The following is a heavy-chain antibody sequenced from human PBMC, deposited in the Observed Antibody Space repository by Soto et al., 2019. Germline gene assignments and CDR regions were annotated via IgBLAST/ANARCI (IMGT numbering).Heavy chain of an antibody. V-gene: IGHV2-5*01. CDR1: GFSLSTGGVA. CDR2: IYWNDDK. D-gene: IGHD1-1*01. Sequence: QLTLEESAPTLVRPTQTLTLPCIFSGFSLSTGGVAVGWIRQPPGKALEWLALIYWNDDKLYSPSLKTRLTVTKDTSKNQVVLTMTNVDPVDTATDYCAHKLLDLDTLDVWGRGTTVTFSS. J-gene: IGHJ6*01. CDR3: AHKLLDLDTLDV.